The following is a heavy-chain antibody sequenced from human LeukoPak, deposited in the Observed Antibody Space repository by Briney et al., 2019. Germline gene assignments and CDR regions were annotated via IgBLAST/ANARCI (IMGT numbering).Heavy chain of an antibody. J-gene: IGHJ6*03. Sequence: SETLSLTCAVYGGSFSGAYWRWIRQPPGKGLEWIGEINHYGSTSYNPSLKSRVTISVDTYKNQFSLNLNSVTAADTAVYYCARGGYDHNYYYYMDVWGKGTTVTVSS. D-gene: IGHD5-12*01. CDR3: ARGGYDHNYYYYMDV. V-gene: IGHV4-34*01. CDR2: INHYGST. CDR1: GGSFSGAY.